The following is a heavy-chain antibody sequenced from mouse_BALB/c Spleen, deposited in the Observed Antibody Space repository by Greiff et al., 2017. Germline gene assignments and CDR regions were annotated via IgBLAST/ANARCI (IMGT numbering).Heavy chain of an antibody. CDR3: ARDFRTYGSRYFDY. CDR1: GYTFTSYY. Sequence: QVQLQQSGPELVKPGASVRISCKASGYTFTSYYIHWVKQRPGQGLEWIGWIYPGNVNTKYNEKFRGKATLTADKSSSTAYMQLSSLTSEDSAVYFCARDFRTYGSRYFDYWGQGTTLTVSS. V-gene: IGHV1S56*01. D-gene: IGHD1-1*01. J-gene: IGHJ2*01. CDR2: IYPGNVNT.